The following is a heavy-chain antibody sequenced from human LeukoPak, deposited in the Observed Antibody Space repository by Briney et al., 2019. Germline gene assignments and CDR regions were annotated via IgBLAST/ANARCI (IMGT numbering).Heavy chain of an antibody. Sequence: PSETLSLTCTVSGYSLTSGYYWSWIRQPPGKGLEWIGEINQSGSTKYNPSLTSRVTISLDTSKNQFSLKLSSVTAADTAVYYCARLRAIGYSYGYRYFDYWGQGTLVTVSS. J-gene: IGHJ4*02. CDR1: GYSLTSGYY. CDR3: ARLRAIGYSYGYRYFDY. CDR2: INQSGST. D-gene: IGHD5-18*01. V-gene: IGHV4-34*01.